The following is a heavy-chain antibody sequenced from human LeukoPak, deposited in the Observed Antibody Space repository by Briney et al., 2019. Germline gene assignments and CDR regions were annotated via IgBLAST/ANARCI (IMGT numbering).Heavy chain of an antibody. Sequence: GGSLRLSCEGSAFIFSGHWMNWVRQTPGKGLEWVASIKEDGSERQYVDSVKGRFSTSRDNTKGSLFLQLNSLRAEDTAVYYCAKGGVQWLVTLNYFDYWGQGTLVTVSS. J-gene: IGHJ4*02. CDR1: AFIFSGHW. V-gene: IGHV3-7*03. CDR3: AKGGVQWLVTLNYFDY. D-gene: IGHD6-19*01. CDR2: IKEDGSER.